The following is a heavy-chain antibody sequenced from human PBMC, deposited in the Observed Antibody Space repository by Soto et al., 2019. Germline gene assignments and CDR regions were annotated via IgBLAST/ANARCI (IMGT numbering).Heavy chain of an antibody. CDR2: ISSSSSYI. V-gene: IGHV3-21*01. D-gene: IGHD4-17*01. J-gene: IGHJ6*02. Sequence: EVQLVESGGGLVKPGGSLRLSCVASGFAFSSFSMNWVRQAPGKGLEWVSSISSSSSYINYGDSVKGRFTISRDNAKNSLYLQMNSLRAEDTAMYYCARDRAVTTWVVVGYGMDVWGQGTTVTVSS. CDR3: ARDRAVTTWVVVGYGMDV. CDR1: GFAFSSFS.